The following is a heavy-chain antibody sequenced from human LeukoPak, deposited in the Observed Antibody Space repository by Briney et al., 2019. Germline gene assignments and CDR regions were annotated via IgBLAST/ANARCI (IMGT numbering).Heavy chain of an antibody. J-gene: IGHJ4*02. V-gene: IGHV4-61*01. CDR2: IHYSGGT. CDR3: ARDTHSNERSDY. CDR1: GGSVSSGSYY. D-gene: IGHD1-1*01. Sequence: SETLSLTCTVSGGSVSSGSYYWSWIRQPPGKGLEWIGYIHYSGGTKYSPSLKNRVTISMDTCKNQFSLKVSSVTAADTAVYYCARDTHSNERSDYWGQGTLVTVSS.